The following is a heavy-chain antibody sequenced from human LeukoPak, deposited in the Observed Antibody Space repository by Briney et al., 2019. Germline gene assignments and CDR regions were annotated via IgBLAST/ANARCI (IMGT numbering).Heavy chain of an antibody. J-gene: IGHJ4*02. V-gene: IGHV3-23*01. D-gene: IGHD3-9*01. CDR3: AKWGDYDVLTGYYVSDY. CDR2: ITGSGGNT. Sequence: GASLRLPCAASGFTFSNYAMSWVRQAPGKGLEWVSAITGSGGNTYYADSVKGRFTISRDNPKNTVFLQMNSLRAEDTAVYYCAKWGDYDVLTGYYVSDYWGQGTLVTVSS. CDR1: GFTFSNYA.